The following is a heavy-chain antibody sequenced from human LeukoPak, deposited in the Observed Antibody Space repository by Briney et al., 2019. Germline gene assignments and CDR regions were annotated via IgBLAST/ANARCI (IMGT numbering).Heavy chain of an antibody. J-gene: IGHJ4*02. D-gene: IGHD6-13*01. CDR3: ARAAAEGHDY. Sequence: GGPLRLSCAASGFTFSSYSMTWVRQAPGKGLEWVSYISSSSSTIYYADSVKGRFTISRDNAKNSLYLQMNSLRAEDTAVYYCARAAAEGHDYWGQGTLVTVSS. CDR2: ISSSSSTI. V-gene: IGHV3-48*01. CDR1: GFTFSSYS.